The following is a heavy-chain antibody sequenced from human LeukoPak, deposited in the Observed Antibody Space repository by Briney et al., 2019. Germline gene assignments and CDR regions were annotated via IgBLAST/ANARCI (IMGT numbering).Heavy chain of an antibody. D-gene: IGHD3-22*01. Sequence: GASVKVSCKASGYTFTSYGISWVRQAPGQGLEWMGWISAYNGNTNYAQKLQGRVTMTTDTSTSTAYKELRSLRSDDTAVYYCARVFSDSSGYYVYWGQGTLVTVSS. CDR1: GYTFTSYG. CDR3: ARVFSDSSGYYVY. CDR2: ISAYNGNT. J-gene: IGHJ4*02. V-gene: IGHV1-18*01.